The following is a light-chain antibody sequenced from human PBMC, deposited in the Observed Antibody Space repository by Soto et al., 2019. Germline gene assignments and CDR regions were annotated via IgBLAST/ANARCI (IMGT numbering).Light chain of an antibody. Sequence: SYELTQPPSVSVAPGQTARITCGGDNIGSNSVHWYQQKPGQAPVLVVYDDSDRPSGIPERFSGSNSGNTATLTISRVEAGDEADYYCQVWSSSSDYYVFGPGTKLTVL. CDR1: NIGSNS. J-gene: IGLJ1*01. CDR3: QVWSSSSDYYV. CDR2: DDS. V-gene: IGLV3-21*02.